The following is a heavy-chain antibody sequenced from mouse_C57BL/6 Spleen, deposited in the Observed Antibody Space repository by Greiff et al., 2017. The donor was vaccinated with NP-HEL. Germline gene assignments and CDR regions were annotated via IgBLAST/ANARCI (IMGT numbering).Heavy chain of an antibody. V-gene: IGHV5-6*02. Sequence: DVMLVESGGDLVKPGGSLKLSCAASGFTFSSYGMSWVRQTPNKRLEWVATISSGGSYTYYPDSVKGRFTISRDNAKNTRYLQMSSLKSEDTAMYYCARGATMITTTGFDYWGQGTTLTVSS. D-gene: IGHD2-4*01. J-gene: IGHJ2*01. CDR3: ARGATMITTTGFDY. CDR1: GFTFSSYG. CDR2: ISSGGSYT.